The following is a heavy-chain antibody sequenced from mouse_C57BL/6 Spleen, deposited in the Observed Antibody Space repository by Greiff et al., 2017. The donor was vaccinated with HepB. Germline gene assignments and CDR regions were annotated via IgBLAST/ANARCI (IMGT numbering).Heavy chain of an antibody. CDR2: ISSGGSYT. J-gene: IGHJ1*03. CDR3: ARGNYDYDGYFDV. D-gene: IGHD2-4*01. CDR1: GFTFSSYG. Sequence: EVQLQESGGDLVKPGGSLKLSCAASGFTFSSYGMSWVRQTPDKRLEWVATISSGGSYTYYPDSVKGRFTISRDNAKNTLYLQMSSLKSEDTAMYYCARGNYDYDGYFDVWGTGTTVTVSS. V-gene: IGHV5-6*01.